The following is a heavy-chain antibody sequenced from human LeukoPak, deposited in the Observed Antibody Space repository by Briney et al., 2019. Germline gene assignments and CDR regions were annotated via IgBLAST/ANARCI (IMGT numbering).Heavy chain of an antibody. Sequence: SETLSLTCTVSGGSISSYYWSWIRQPAGKGLEWIGRIYTSGSTNYNPSLKSRVTMSVDTSKNQFSLKLSSLTAADTAVYYCARGHLYGGVSYWFDPWGQGTLVTVSS. D-gene: IGHD4-23*01. CDR3: ARGHLYGGVSYWFDP. V-gene: IGHV4-4*07. CDR1: GGSISSYY. J-gene: IGHJ5*02. CDR2: IYTSGST.